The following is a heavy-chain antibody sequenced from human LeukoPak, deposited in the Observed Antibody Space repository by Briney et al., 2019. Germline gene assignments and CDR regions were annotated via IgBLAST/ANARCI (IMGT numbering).Heavy chain of an antibody. CDR2: MNLNSGNT. V-gene: IGHV1-8*03. J-gene: IGHJ6*03. CDR3: ATESLDFWSGYPSYMHV. D-gene: IGHD3-3*01. Sequence: ASVKVSCKASGYTFTSYDINWVRQATGQALEWMGWMNLNSGNTGYAQTFQGRVTITRNTSISTAYMELSSLRSEDTAVYYCATESLDFWSGYPSYMHVWGKGTTVTVSS. CDR1: GYTFTSYD.